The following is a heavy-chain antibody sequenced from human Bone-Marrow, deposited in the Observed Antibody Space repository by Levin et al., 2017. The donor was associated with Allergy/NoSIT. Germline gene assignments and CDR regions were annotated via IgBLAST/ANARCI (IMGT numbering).Heavy chain of an antibody. D-gene: IGHD1-14*01. CDR3: AIHEVSGPANWFDP. V-gene: IGHV5-51*01. CDR1: GYSFASRW. Sequence: GESLKISCKGSGYSFASRWIGWVRQMPGKGLEWMGIIYPGDSETRYSPSFQGQVTMSADKSINTAYLQWSSLKASDTAIYYCAIHEVSGPANWFDPWGQGTLVTVST. CDR2: IYPGDSET. J-gene: IGHJ5*02.